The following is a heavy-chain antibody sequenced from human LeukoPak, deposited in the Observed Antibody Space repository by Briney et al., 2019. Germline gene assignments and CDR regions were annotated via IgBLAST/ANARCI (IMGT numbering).Heavy chain of an antibody. J-gene: IGHJ4*02. CDR3: ARDVNNQFDY. V-gene: IGHV3-15*01. Sequence: GGSLRLSCAASGFTFNNAWMSWVRQAPGKGLEWISRIKSKTYGGTTEYAAPVKGRFTISRDDSESTLFLQMDSLTTEDTAVYYCARDVNNQFDYWGQGTLVTVSS. CDR1: GFTFNNAW. D-gene: IGHD1-14*01. CDR2: IKSKTYGGTT.